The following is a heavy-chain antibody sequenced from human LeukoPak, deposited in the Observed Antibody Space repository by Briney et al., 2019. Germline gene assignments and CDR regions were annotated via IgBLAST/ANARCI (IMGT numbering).Heavy chain of an antibody. CDR1: GGSISSGGYY. CDR3: ARKASPFRAFDI. Sequence: SETLSLTCTVSGGSISSGGYYWSWIRQHPGKGLEWIGYIYYSGSTYYNPSLKSRVTISVDTSKNQFSLKLSSVTAADTAVYYCARKASPFRAFDIWCQGTMVTVSS. CDR2: IYYSGST. V-gene: IGHV4-31*03. D-gene: IGHD6-6*01. J-gene: IGHJ3*02.